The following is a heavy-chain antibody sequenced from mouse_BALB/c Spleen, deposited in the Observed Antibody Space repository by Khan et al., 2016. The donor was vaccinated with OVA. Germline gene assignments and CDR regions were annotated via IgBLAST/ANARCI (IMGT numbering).Heavy chain of an antibody. D-gene: IGHD2-10*01. CDR2: IWSDGST. J-gene: IGHJ4*01. Sequence: VQLQESGPGLAAPSQSLSITCTISGFSLTNYGVHWVRQPPGKGLVWLVVIWSDGSTTYNSALQSRLTITKDNSQSQVFLKMNSLQTDDTAIYFCARQPYYHYNIMDYWGQGTSVTVSS. V-gene: IGHV2-6-1*01. CDR3: ARQPYYHYNIMDY. CDR1: GFSLTNYG.